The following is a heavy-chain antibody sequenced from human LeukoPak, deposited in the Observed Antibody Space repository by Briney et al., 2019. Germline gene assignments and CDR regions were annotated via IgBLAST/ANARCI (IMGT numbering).Heavy chain of an antibody. D-gene: IGHD6-19*01. V-gene: IGHV3-48*03. Sequence: QPGGSLRLSCAASGFTFSSYEMNWVRQAPGKGLEWVSYISSSGSTIYYADSVKGRFTISRDNAKNSLYLQMNSLRAEDTAVYYCAKSRGWSPNYYYYMDVWGKGTTVTVSS. CDR3: AKSRGWSPNYYYYMDV. CDR2: ISSSGSTI. CDR1: GFTFSSYE. J-gene: IGHJ6*03.